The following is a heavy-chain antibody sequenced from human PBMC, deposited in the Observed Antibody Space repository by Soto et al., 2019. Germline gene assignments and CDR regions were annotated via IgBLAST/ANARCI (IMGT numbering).Heavy chain of an antibody. CDR1: GDIFSSCY. CDR3: ARGDYYDSSGQCDY. D-gene: IGHD3-22*01. Sequence: AALKVSCQACGDIFSSCYMDWLRHGPGQGLEWMGIINPSGGSTSYAQKFQGRVTMTRDTSTSTVYMELSSLRSEDTAVYYCARGDYYDSSGQCDYWGQGTLVTVSS. CDR2: INPSGGST. V-gene: IGHV1-46*01. J-gene: IGHJ4*02.